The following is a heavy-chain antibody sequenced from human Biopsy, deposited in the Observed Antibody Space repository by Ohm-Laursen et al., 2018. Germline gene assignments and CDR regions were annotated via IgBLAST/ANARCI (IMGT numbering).Heavy chain of an antibody. V-gene: IGHV4-39*01. CDR3: ARQGDSGRSFDY. D-gene: IGHD3-10*01. CDR2: MNFSGNT. CDR1: GGSISRSSYN. J-gene: IGHJ4*02. Sequence: SDTLSLTCSVSGGSISRSSYNWGWIRLPQGIGLEWIGSMNFSGNTSYIPSLKGRFNITVDTSKNKFSLNLTSLTAADTAVYYCARQGDSGRSFDYWGQGTLVTVSS.